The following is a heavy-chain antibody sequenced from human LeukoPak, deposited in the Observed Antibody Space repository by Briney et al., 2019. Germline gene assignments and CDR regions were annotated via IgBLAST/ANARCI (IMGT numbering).Heavy chain of an antibody. CDR1: GFTVSSNY. CDR2: IYSGGST. CDR3: ARDRPGIAVAGDRYFDL. J-gene: IGHJ2*01. D-gene: IGHD6-19*01. Sequence: GGSLRLSCAASGFTVSSNYMSWVRQAPGKGLEWVSVIYSGGSTYYADSVKGRFTISRDNSKNTLYLQMNSLRAEDTAVYYCARDRPGIAVAGDRYFDLWGRGTLVTVSS. V-gene: IGHV3-66*01.